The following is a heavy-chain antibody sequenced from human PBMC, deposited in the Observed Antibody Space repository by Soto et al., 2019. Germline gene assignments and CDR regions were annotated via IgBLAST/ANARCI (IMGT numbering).Heavy chain of an antibody. Sequence: EVQLVESGGGLVQPGGSLRLSCSTSGFIFSSYWMHWVRQAPGKGLVWVSRIRGDGADANYADSVKGRFTISRDNAKSTLYLQMASLRVEDPAIYYCASALVLGSGGLGNWGKGALVTVSP. CDR3: ASALVLGSGGLGN. D-gene: IGHD3-10*01. CDR2: IRGDGADA. J-gene: IGHJ4*02. CDR1: GFIFSSYW. V-gene: IGHV3-74*01.